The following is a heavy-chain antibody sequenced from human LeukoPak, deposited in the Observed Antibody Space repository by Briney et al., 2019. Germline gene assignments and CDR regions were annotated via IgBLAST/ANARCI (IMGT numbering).Heavy chain of an antibody. D-gene: IGHD3-22*01. Sequence: PSETLSLTCTVSGGSISSGSYYWSWIRQPAGKGLEWIGRIYTSGSTNYNPSLKSRVTISVDTSKNQFSLKLSSVTAADTAVYYCARGDSSGYYAALVYWGQGTLVTVSS. J-gene: IGHJ4*02. V-gene: IGHV4-61*02. CDR2: IYTSGST. CDR1: GGSISSGSYY. CDR3: ARGDSSGYYAALVY.